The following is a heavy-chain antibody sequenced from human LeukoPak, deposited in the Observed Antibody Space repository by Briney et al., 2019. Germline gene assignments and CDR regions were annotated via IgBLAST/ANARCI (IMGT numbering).Heavy chain of an antibody. V-gene: IGHV1-18*01. CDR1: GYTFTSYG. Sequence: ASVKVSCKASGYTFTSYGISWVRQAPGQGLEWMGWISAYNGNTNYAQNLQGRVTMTTDTSTSTAYMELRSLRSDDTAVYYCARDNSILVANPFDYWGQGTLVTVSS. D-gene: IGHD2-21*01. CDR2: ISAYNGNT. J-gene: IGHJ4*02. CDR3: ARDNSILVANPFDY.